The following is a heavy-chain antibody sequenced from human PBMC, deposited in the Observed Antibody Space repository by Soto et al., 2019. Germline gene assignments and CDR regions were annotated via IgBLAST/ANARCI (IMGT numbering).Heavy chain of an antibody. CDR3: AKGSTRSSSWYAGNWFDP. CDR1: GFTFSSYA. D-gene: IGHD6-13*01. CDR2: ISGSGGST. V-gene: IGHV3-23*01. Sequence: GGSLRLSCAASGFTFSSYAMSWVRQAPGKGLEWVSAISGSGGSTYYADSVKGRFTISRDNSKNTLYLQMNSLRADDTALYYCAKGSTRSSSWYAGNWFDPRGQGTLVTVSS. J-gene: IGHJ5*02.